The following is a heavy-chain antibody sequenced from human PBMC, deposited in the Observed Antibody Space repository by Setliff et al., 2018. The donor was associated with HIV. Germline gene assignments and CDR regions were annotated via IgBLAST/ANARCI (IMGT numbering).Heavy chain of an antibody. CDR2: IFYTGST. D-gene: IGHD2-8*01. CDR1: GGSISSSTYY. Sequence: SETLSLTCRVSGGSISSSTYYWGWIRQPPGKGLEWIGDIFYTGSTYYNPSLKSRVAISIDTSENQFSLKLTSVTAADTAVYYCARRGRDGVLIVFATGFDPWGQGTLVTVSS. J-gene: IGHJ5*02. V-gene: IGHV4-39*01. CDR3: ARRGRDGVLIVFATGFDP.